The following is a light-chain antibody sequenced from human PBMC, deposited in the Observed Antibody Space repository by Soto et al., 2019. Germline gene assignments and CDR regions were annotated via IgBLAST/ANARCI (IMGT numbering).Light chain of an antibody. CDR3: SSYTSSSTNV. V-gene: IGLV2-14*01. J-gene: IGLJ1*01. CDR1: SSDVGGYNY. Sequence: QSALTQPASVSGSPGQSITISCTGTSSDVGGYNYVSWYQQHPGKAPKLMIYDDSNRPSGVSNRFSGSKSGNTASLTISGLQAEDEADYYCSSYTSSSTNVFGTGTKLTVL. CDR2: DDS.